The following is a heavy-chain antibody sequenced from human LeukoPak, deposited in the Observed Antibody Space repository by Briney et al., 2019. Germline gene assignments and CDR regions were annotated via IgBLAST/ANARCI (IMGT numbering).Heavy chain of an antibody. CDR1: VYTFTYRY. J-gene: IGHJ4*02. D-gene: IGHD3-22*01. Sequence: SVKVSCTPSVYTFTYRYLHWVRQAPRHPLEWMGWIATFNGNTNYAQKFQDRVTITRDRSMSTAYMELSSLRSGDTAMYYCASLSYDSSGYYHARGFRYWGQGTLVTVSS. CDR3: ASLSYDSSGYYHARGFRY. CDR2: IATFNGNT. V-gene: IGHV1-45*03.